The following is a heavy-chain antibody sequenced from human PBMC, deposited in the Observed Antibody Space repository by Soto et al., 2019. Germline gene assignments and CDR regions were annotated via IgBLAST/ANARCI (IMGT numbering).Heavy chain of an antibody. V-gene: IGHV2-5*01. CDR1: GFSLSTGGRT. J-gene: IGHJ4*02. Sequence: QITLKESGPTLVKPTQTLTLTCTVSGFSLSTGGRTVGWIRQPPGMAPEWLALNLQYSPSLRSRLTFTKDTSKNQVFLTMTNMDPVDTATYYCTLREDSSRGPIYRGQGILVTVSS. D-gene: IGHD6-13*01. CDR3: TLREDSSRGPIY. CDR2: NL.